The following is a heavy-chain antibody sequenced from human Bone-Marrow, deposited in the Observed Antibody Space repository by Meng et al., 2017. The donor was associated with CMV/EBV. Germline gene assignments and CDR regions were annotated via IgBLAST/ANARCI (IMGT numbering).Heavy chain of an antibody. CDR2: IDPNSGAT. CDR1: EYTFTGYY. Sequence: ASVKVSCKASEYTFTGYYMHWVRQAPGQGLEWMGWIDPNSGATNYAQKFQDRVTMTSDTSIRTAYMELSRLKSDDTALYYCARERYLVPAASPDYYYYGIDVWGQGTTVTVSS. V-gene: IGHV1-2*02. CDR3: ARERYLVPAASPDYYYYGIDV. J-gene: IGHJ6*02. D-gene: IGHD2-2*01.